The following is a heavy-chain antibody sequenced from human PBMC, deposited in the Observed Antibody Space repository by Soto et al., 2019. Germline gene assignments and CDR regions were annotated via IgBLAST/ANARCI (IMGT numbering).Heavy chain of an antibody. V-gene: IGHV6-1*01. CDR3: ARSEQWLTT. D-gene: IGHD6-19*01. CDR2: TYFRYKWQY. J-gene: IGHJ5*02. CDR1: GDSVSSNSAA. Sequence: SQTLSLTCAISGDSVSSNSAAWNWIRQSPSRGLEWLRRTYFRYKWQYGYAVSVRSRTTIKADTSKNQFSLQLNSVNPEDTAVYYCARSEQWLTTWGQGTLVTVSS.